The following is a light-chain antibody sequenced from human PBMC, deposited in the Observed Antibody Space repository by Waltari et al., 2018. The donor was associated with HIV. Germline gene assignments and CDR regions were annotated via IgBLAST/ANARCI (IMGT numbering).Light chain of an antibody. V-gene: IGLV6-57*03. Sequence: NFMLAQPQSVSESPERTVTISCTRTSGSIASNFVQRYHQRPRSAPTPVLYENNESPSGVAARCSGCIDTSSTAASLTISGLQTEDEADYYCQSFGPRSWVFGGGTRLTVL. CDR3: QSFGPRSWV. CDR1: SGSIASNF. CDR2: ENN. J-gene: IGLJ3*02.